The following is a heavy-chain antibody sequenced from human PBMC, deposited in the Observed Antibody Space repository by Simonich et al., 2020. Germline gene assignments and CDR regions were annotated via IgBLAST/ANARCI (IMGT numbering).Heavy chain of an antibody. CDR3: ARTNTMRELDTMVRGVDYFDY. CDR1: GGTFSSYA. CDR2: IFPILGIA. V-gene: IGHV1-69*09. Sequence: QVQLVQSGAEVKKPGSSVKVSCKASGGTFSSYAISWVRQAPGQGLEGLGGIFPILGIANNAQKFQGRVTSTADKATRTAYMELSSLRSEDTAVYYCARTNTMRELDTMVRGVDYFDYWGQGTLVTVSS. J-gene: IGHJ4*02. D-gene: IGHD3-10*01.